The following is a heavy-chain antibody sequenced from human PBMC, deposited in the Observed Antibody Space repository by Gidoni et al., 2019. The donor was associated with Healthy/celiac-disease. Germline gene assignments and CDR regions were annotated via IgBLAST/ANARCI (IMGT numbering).Heavy chain of an antibody. Sequence: QVQLQESCPGLVKPSETLSLTCTVSCGSISRYYWSWIRQPPGKGLEWIGYIYYSGSTNYNPSLKSRVTISVDTSKNQFSLKLSAVTAADTAVYYCARVPIVRETSPDDYDYDGMDVWGQGTTVTVSS. CDR1: CGSISRYY. J-gene: IGHJ6*02. D-gene: IGHD3-10*01. CDR2: IYYSGST. CDR3: ARVPIVRETSPDDYDYDGMDV. V-gene: IGHV4-59*01.